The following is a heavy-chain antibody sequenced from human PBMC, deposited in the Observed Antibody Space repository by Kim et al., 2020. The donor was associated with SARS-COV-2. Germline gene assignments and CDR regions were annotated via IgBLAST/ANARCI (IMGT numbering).Heavy chain of an antibody. Sequence: SETLSLTCAVYGGSFSGYYWSWIRQPPGKGLEWIGEINHSGSTNYNPSLKSRVTISVDTSKNQFSLKLSSVTAADTAVYYCASVKWDSSGWSTCDYWGQGTLVTVSS. D-gene: IGHD6-19*01. CDR3: ASVKWDSSGWSTCDY. CDR1: GGSFSGYY. CDR2: INHSGST. V-gene: IGHV4-34*01. J-gene: IGHJ4*02.